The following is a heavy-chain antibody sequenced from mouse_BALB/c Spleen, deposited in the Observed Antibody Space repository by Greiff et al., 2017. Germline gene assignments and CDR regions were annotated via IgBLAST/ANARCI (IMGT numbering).Heavy chain of an antibody. Sequence: EVQVVESGGGLVKPGGSLKLSCAASGFAFSSYDMSWVRQTPEKRLEWVAYISSGGGSTYYPDTVKGRFTISSDNAKNTLYLQMSSLKSEDTAMYYCARGGIITTALYWYFDVWGAGTTVTVSS. CDR1: GFAFSSYD. V-gene: IGHV5-12-1*01. D-gene: IGHD1-2*01. J-gene: IGHJ1*01. CDR3: ARGGIITTALYWYFDV. CDR2: ISSGGGST.